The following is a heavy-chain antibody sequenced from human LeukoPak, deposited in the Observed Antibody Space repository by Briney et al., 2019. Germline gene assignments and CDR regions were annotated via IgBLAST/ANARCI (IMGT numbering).Heavy chain of an antibody. J-gene: IGHJ5*02. Sequence: ASVKVSCKASGYTFTSYAMNWVRQAPGQGLEWMGWINTNTGNPTYAQGFTGRFVFSLDTSVSTAYLQISSLKAEDTAVYYCARFGSGWYVNWFDPWGQGTLVTVSS. CDR2: INTNTGNP. CDR1: GYTFTSYA. D-gene: IGHD6-19*01. V-gene: IGHV7-4-1*02. CDR3: ARFGSGWYVNWFDP.